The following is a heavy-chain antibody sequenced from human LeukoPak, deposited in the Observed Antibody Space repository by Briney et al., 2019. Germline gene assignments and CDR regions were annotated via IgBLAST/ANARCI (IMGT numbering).Heavy chain of an antibody. V-gene: IGHV3-53*01. CDR1: GYTLTSYG. CDR2: IYSGGST. Sequence: SCKASGYTLTSYGISWVRQAPGKGLEWVSVIYSGGSTYYADSVKGRFTISRDNSKNTLYLQMNSLRAEDTAVYYCARSKGCSGGSCYFDYWGQGTLVTVSS. J-gene: IGHJ4*02. CDR3: ARSKGCSGGSCYFDY. D-gene: IGHD2-15*01.